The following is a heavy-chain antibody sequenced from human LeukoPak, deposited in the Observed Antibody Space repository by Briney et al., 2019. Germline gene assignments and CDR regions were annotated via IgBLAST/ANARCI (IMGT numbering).Heavy chain of an antibody. CDR1: GFTFSSYA. J-gene: IGHJ4*02. D-gene: IGHD2-2*01. CDR2: ISGSGGST. V-gene: IGHV3-23*01. CDR3: AKGYCSSTSCYFHY. Sequence: GGSLRLSCAASGFTFSSYAMSWVRQAPGKGLEWVSAISGSGGSTYYADSVKGRFTISRGNSKNTLYLQMNSLRAEDTAVYYCAKGYCSSTSCYFHYWGQGTLVTVSS.